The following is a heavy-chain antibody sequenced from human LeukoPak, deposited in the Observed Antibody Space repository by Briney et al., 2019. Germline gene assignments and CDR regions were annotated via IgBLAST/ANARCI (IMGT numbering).Heavy chain of an antibody. J-gene: IGHJ4*02. D-gene: IGHD2-15*01. Sequence: PGGSLRLSCAASGFTFSNYNMHWVRQAPGKGLEWVALISYDGTNKFYADSVKGRFTISRDNPKNTLYLQMNSLRGDDTAVYYCARRDGGSCLDYWGQGTLVTVSS. V-gene: IGHV3-30-3*01. CDR1: GFTFSNYN. CDR3: ARRDGGSCLDY. CDR2: ISYDGTNK.